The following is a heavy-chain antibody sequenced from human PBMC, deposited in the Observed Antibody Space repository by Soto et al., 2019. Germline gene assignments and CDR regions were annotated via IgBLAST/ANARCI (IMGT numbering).Heavy chain of an antibody. J-gene: IGHJ4*02. V-gene: IGHV1-69*01. CDR3: ASTKTITIFGVPHDY. Sequence: VQLVQSGAEVKKPGSSVKVSCKASGGTFSSYAISWVRQAPGQGLEWMGGIIPIFGTANYAQKFQGRVTITADESTSTAYIELSSLRSEDTDVYYCASTKTITIFGVPHDYWGQGTLVNVSS. D-gene: IGHD3-3*01. CDR1: GGTFSSYA. CDR2: IIPIFGTA.